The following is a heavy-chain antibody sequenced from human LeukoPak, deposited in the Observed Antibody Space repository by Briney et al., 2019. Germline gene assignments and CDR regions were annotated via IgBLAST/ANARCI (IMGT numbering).Heavy chain of an antibody. CDR2: IIGSGDLI. Sequence: KPGGSLRLSCAASGFTFSDYYVSWIRQAPGKGLEWVSFIIGSGDLIYYADSVKGRFTISRDNAKNSLYLQMNSLRDEDTAVYYCARVRGTTLSYHYFDYWGQGALVTVSS. D-gene: IGHD1-7*01. V-gene: IGHV3-11*04. CDR1: GFTFSDYY. J-gene: IGHJ4*02. CDR3: ARVRGTTLSYHYFDY.